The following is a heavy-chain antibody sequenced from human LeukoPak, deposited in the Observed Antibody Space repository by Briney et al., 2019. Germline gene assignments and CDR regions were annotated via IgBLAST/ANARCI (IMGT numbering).Heavy chain of an antibody. D-gene: IGHD3-16*02. V-gene: IGHV3-23*01. Sequence: PGGSLRLSCAASGFTFSSYAMSWVRQAPGKGLEWVSAISGSGGSTYYADSVKGRFTISRDNSKNTLYLQMNSLRAEDTAVYHCVVWGSYRYPEPDYWGQGTLVTVSS. CDR3: VVWGSYRYPEPDY. J-gene: IGHJ4*02. CDR1: GFTFSSYA. CDR2: ISGSGGST.